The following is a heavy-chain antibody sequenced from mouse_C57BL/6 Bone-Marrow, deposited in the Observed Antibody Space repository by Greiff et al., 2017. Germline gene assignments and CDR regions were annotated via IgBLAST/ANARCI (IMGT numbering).Heavy chain of an antibody. CDR3: ARRDYYGGSYGLPYAMDY. CDR1: GYTFTSYG. D-gene: IGHD1-1*01. Sequence: QVQLQQSGAELARPGASVKLSCKASGYTFTSYGISWVKQRTGQGLEWIGEIYPRSGNTYYNEKFKGKATLTADKSSSTAYMELRSLTSEDSAVYVCARRDYYGGSYGLPYAMDYWGQGTSVTVSS. J-gene: IGHJ4*01. V-gene: IGHV1-81*01. CDR2: IYPRSGNT.